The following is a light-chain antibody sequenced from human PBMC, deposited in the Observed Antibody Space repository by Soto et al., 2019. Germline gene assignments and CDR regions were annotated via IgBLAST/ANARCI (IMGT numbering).Light chain of an antibody. V-gene: IGKV1-5*01. CDR2: DAS. CDR3: KQYSDYSRT. Sequence: DIQMTQSPSTLSAFVGDRVTITCRASQRISTWLAWYKQKPGKAPSLLIYDASILKSGVPSTFNGNGSGTEFALTVSSLHPDDFATYFCKQYSDYSRTFGQGTKVDIK. CDR1: QRISTW. J-gene: IGKJ1*01.